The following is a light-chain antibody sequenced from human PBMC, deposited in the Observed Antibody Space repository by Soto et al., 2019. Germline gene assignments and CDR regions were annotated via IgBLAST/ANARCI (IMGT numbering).Light chain of an antibody. CDR3: QQYGSSLIT. CDR2: GTS. J-gene: IGKJ5*01. V-gene: IGKV3-20*01. Sequence: EIVLTQSPGALSLSPGEGATLSCRASQSVRSSYLAWYQQKSGQAPRLLIYGTSNRATGIPDRFSGSGSGTDFTLTISRLEPEDFAVYYCQQYGSSLITFGQGTRLEIK. CDR1: QSVRSSY.